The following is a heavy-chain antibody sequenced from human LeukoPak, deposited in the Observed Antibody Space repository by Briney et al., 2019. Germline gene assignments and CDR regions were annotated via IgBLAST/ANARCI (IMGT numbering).Heavy chain of an antibody. Sequence: PSETLSLTCTVSGGSFTSYYWSWIRQPPGKGLEWIGYVYTSGSTNYNPSLKSRVTVSVDTSKNQFSLKLTSVTAADTAVYYCARLLTVSQLDYWGRGTLVTVSS. D-gene: IGHD1-20*01. CDR2: VYTSGST. V-gene: IGHV4-4*09. CDR1: GGSFTSYY. CDR3: ARLLTVSQLDY. J-gene: IGHJ4*02.